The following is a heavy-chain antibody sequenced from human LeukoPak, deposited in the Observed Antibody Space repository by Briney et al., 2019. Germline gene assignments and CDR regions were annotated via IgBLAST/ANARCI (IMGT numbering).Heavy chain of an antibody. CDR3: ARHRRTSGWYHFWFDP. V-gene: IGHV4-34*01. CDR2: IDDSGVTS. CDR1: GGSFSGSF. J-gene: IGHJ5*02. Sequence: SETLSLACIVYGGSFSGSFWSWIRQPPGKGLEWIGEIDDSGVTSNYNPSLKSRVTISVDTSKNQFSLNLNCVTAADTAVYYCARHRRTSGWYHFWFDPWGQGTLVTVSS. D-gene: IGHD6-19*01.